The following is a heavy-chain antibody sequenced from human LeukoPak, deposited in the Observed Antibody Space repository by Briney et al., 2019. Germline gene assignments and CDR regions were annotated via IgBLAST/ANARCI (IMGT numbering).Heavy chain of an antibody. J-gene: IGHJ4*02. V-gene: IGHV3-11*01. Sequence: GGSLRLSCAASGFTFSDYYMSWIRQAPGKGLEWVSYISSSGSTIYYADSVKGRFTISRDNAKNSLNLQMNSLRAEDTAVYYCSREVTMVRGVIKPLDYWGQGTLVTVSS. CDR2: ISSSGSTI. D-gene: IGHD3-10*01. CDR1: GFTFSDYY. CDR3: SREVTMVRGVIKPLDY.